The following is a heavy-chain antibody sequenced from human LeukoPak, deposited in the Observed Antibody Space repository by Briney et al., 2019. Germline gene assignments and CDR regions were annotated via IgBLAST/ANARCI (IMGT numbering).Heavy chain of an antibody. V-gene: IGHV3-48*01. CDR3: ARDLHCGGDCYPLTY. Sequence: GGSLRLSCAASGFTVSSNYMSWVRQAPGKGLEWVSSISSSSSAIYYADSVRGRFTISRDNAKNSLYLQMNSLRAEDTAVYYCARDLHCGGDCYPLTYWGQGTLVTVSS. CDR1: GFTVSSNY. D-gene: IGHD2-21*01. J-gene: IGHJ4*02. CDR2: ISSSSSAI.